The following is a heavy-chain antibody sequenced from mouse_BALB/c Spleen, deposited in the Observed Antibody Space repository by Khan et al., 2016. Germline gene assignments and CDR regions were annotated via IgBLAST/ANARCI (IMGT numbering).Heavy chain of an antibody. Sequence: QIQLVQSGPELKKPGETVKISCKASGYTFTNYGMNWVKQAPGKGLKWMGWINTNTGEPTYAEEFKGRFALSLETSASTAYWQINNLKNEDTATYFCARSGGNFDYWGQGTTLTVSS. J-gene: IGHJ2*01. D-gene: IGHD3-1*01. CDR2: INTNTGEP. V-gene: IGHV9-3*02. CDR1: GYTFTNYG. CDR3: ARSGGNFDY.